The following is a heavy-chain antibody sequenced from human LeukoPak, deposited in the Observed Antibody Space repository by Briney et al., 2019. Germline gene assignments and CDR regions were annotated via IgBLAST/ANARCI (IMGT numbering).Heavy chain of an antibody. Sequence: SGTLSLTCAVSGGSISSSCWWSWVRQPPGKGLEWMGEIYHSGTTNYNPSLKSRVTISVDKLKNQFSLRLSSVTASDTAVYHCARDTTAVTSSAFDSWGQGPLVTVSS. CDR2: IYHSGTT. V-gene: IGHV4-4*02. CDR3: ARDTTAVTSSAFDS. D-gene: IGHD6-19*01. J-gene: IGHJ4*02. CDR1: GGSISSSCW.